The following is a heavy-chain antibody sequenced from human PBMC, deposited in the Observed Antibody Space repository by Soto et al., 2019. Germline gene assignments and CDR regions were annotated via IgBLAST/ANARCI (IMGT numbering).Heavy chain of an antibody. CDR3: ARVRPHILTGYYSPRSCWFDP. CDR1: GGSFSGYY. J-gene: IGHJ5*02. Sequence: SETLSLTCAVYGGSFSGYYWSWIRQPPGKGLEWIGEINHSGSTNYNPSLKSRVTISVDTSKNQFSLKLSSVTAADTAVYYFARVRPHILTGYYSPRSCWFDPWGQGTLVTVS. CDR2: INHSGST. D-gene: IGHD3-9*01. V-gene: IGHV4-34*01.